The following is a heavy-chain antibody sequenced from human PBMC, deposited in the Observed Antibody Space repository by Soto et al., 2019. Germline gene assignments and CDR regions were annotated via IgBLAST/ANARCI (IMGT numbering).Heavy chain of an antibody. Sequence: GESLKISCKGSGYSFTTYWIGWVRQMPGKGLELMVIIYPRDSDTKYSPSFQGLVTISADKSIRTAYLQWNSLNDSDTAMYYCARHYGQHDACXIWGQGTRVT. CDR2: IYPRDSDT. J-gene: IGHJ3*02. CDR3: ARHYGQHDACXI. CDR1: GYSFTTYW. D-gene: IGHD6-13*01. V-gene: IGHV5-51*01.